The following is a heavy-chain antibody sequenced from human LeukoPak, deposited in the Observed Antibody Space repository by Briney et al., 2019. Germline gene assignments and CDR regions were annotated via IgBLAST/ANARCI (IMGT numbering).Heavy chain of an antibody. D-gene: IGHD1-26*01. Sequence: PGGSLRLSCAASGFAFSSYAMSWVRQAPGEGLEWVSGITTGGGSTFYADSVKGRFTISRDNSKNAMYMQMNSLRAEDTAVYYCARQASGDSYGMDVWGQGTTVTVSS. CDR2: ITTGGGST. J-gene: IGHJ6*02. CDR3: ARQASGDSYGMDV. CDR1: GFAFSSYA. V-gene: IGHV3-23*01.